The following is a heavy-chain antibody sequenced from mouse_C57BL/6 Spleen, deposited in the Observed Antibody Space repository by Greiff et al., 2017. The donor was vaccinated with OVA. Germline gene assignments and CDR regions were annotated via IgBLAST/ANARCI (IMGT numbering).Heavy chain of an antibody. CDR1: GYTFTSYW. CDR3: ARARGYGGVDY. CDR2: IDPSDSYT. J-gene: IGHJ2*01. D-gene: IGHD2-2*01. V-gene: IGHV1-59*01. Sequence: VQLQQPGAELVRPGPSVKLSCKASGYTFTSYWMHWVKQRPGQGLEWIGVIDPSDSYTNYNQKFKGKATLTVDTSSSTAYMQLSSLTSEDSAVYYCARARGYGGVDYWGQGTTLTVSS.